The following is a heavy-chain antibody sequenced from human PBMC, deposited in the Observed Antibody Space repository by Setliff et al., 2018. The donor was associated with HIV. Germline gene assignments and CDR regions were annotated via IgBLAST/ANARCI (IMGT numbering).Heavy chain of an antibody. V-gene: IGHV3-73*01. CDR2: IRSEAKSYAT. Sequence: PGGSLRLSCAASGFVFSVSAIHWVRQASGKGLEWVGRIRSEAKSYATAYTASVKGRFTISRDDSKNMAYLQMNSLKVEDTAVYYCTRDGSGWSQDWGQGTLVTVSS. J-gene: IGHJ4*02. D-gene: IGHD6-19*01. CDR3: TRDGSGWSQD. CDR1: GFVFSVSA.